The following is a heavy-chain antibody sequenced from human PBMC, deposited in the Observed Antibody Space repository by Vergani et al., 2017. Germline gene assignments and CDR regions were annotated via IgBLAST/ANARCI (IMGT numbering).Heavy chain of an antibody. CDR3: RADTSMAGGYYYYYMDV. V-gene: IGHV3-49*03. Sequence: EVQLVESGGGLVQPGRSLRLSCTASGFTFGDYAMSWFRQAPGQGLEWVGFIRSKAYGGTTEYAASVKGRFTISRDDSKSIAYLQMNSLKTEDTAVYYCRADTSMAGGYYYYYMDVWGKGTTVTVSS. CDR2: IRSKAYGGTT. D-gene: IGHD5-18*01. CDR1: GFTFGDYA. J-gene: IGHJ6*03.